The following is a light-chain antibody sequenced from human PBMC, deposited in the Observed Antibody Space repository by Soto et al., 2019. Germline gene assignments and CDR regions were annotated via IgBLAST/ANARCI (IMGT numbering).Light chain of an antibody. CDR3: ETWDTNVVV. V-gene: IGLV4-60*02. J-gene: IGLJ2*01. CDR2: LEGSGSY. Sequence: QSALTQSSSASASLGSSVKLTCTLSSGHSTYIIAWHQQQPGKAPRYLMKLEGSGSYNKGSGIPDRFSGSSSGADRYLTLSNLQFEDEADYYCETWDTNVVVFGGGTQLTVL. CDR1: SGHSTYI.